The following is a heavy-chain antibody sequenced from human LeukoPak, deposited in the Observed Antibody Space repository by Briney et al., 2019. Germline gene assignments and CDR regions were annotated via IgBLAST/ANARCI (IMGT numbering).Heavy chain of an antibody. V-gene: IGHV3-21*01. CDR1: GFTFSSYS. CDR3: ERGRDDYVWGSYRLKYFFDY. J-gene: IGHJ4*02. D-gene: IGHD3-16*02. Sequence: GGSLRLSCAPSGFTFSSYSMNWVRQAPGKGLEWVSSITSSSSYIYYADLVKGRFTFSRDNAKNSLYLQMNSLRAEDTAVYYCERGRDDYVWGSYRLKYFFDYWGQGTLVTVSS. CDR2: ITSSSSYI.